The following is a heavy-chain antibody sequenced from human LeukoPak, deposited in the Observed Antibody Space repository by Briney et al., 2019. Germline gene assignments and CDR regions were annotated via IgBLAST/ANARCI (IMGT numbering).Heavy chain of an antibody. Sequence: SETLSPTCTVSGVSISSGGYYWSWIRQHPGKGLEWIGYIYYSGSTYYNPSLKSRVTILVDTSKNQFSLKLSSVTAADTAVYYCARGGLDFDYWGQGTLVTVSS. CDR1: GVSISSGGYY. J-gene: IGHJ4*02. CDR2: IYYSGST. V-gene: IGHV4-31*03. CDR3: ARGGLDFDY.